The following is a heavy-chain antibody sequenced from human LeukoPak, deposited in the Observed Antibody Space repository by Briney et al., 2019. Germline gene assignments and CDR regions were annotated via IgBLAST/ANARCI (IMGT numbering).Heavy chain of an antibody. Sequence: GGSLRLSCAISGFTFSDYYMSWIRQTPGKGLEWVSYISSDGYTMFYADSVKGRFTISRDNTKDSLYLQINSLRAEDTAVYYCARVSSSWHYFDYWGQGTLVTVSS. D-gene: IGHD6-13*01. V-gene: IGHV3-11*04. J-gene: IGHJ4*02. CDR2: ISSDGYTM. CDR1: GFTFSDYY. CDR3: ARVSSSWHYFDY.